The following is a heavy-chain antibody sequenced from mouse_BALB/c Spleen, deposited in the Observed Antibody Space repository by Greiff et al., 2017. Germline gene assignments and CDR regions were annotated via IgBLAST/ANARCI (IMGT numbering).Heavy chain of an antibody. Sequence: VQLVESGPGLVAPSQSLSITCTVSGFSLTGYGVNWVRQPPGKGLAWLGMIWGNGSTDYNSALKSRLSISKVTSKSQVFLKMNRLQTDNTARYYCARGRSAVYYDYSYAMDNWGQGASGTVSS. V-gene: IGHV2-6-7*01. CDR2: IWGNGST. CDR1: GFSLTGYG. J-gene: IGHJ4*01. CDR3: ARGRSAVYYDYSYAMDN. D-gene: IGHD2-4*01.